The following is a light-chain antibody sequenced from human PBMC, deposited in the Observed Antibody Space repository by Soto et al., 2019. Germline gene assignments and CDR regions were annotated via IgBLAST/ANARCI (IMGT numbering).Light chain of an antibody. J-gene: IGKJ5*01. V-gene: IGKV1-39*01. CDR1: QSISSY. CDR3: QQSYSTPPFT. Sequence: DIQMTQSPSSLSASVGDRFAVTCRASQSISSYLNWYQQKPGKAPKLLIYAASSLQSGVPSRFSGSRSGTDFTLTISSLKPEDFATYYCQQSYSTPPFTFGQGTRLEI. CDR2: AAS.